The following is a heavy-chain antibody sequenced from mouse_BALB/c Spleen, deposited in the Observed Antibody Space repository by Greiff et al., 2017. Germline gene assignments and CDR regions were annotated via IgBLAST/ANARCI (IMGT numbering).Heavy chain of an antibody. V-gene: IGHV14-1*02. CDR2: IDPENGNT. CDR3: ARGRRYDYFDY. CDR1: GFNIKDYY. Sequence: EVKLVESGAELVRPGALVKLSCKASGFNIKDYYMHWVKQRPEQGLEWIGWIDPENGNTIYDPKFQGKASITADTSSNTAYLQLSSLTSEDTAVYYCARGRRYDYFDYWGQGTTLTVSS. D-gene: IGHD2-14*01. J-gene: IGHJ2*01.